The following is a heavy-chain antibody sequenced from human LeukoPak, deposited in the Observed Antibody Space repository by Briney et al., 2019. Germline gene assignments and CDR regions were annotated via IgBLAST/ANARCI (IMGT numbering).Heavy chain of an antibody. CDR2: VYSEGST. V-gene: IGHV3-53*01. D-gene: IGHD4-17*01. Sequence: PGGSLRLSCAASGFTVSSNYMSLVRQAPGKGPEWVSVVYSEGSTYYADPVKGRFTISRDNAKNTLYLQMNSLRAEDTAVYYCVRGDYGDYTLFDYWGQGTLVTVSS. CDR3: VRGDYGDYTLFDY. CDR1: GFTVSSNY. J-gene: IGHJ4*02.